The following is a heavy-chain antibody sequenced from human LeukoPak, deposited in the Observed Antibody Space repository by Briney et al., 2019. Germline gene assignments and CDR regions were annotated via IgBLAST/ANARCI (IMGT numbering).Heavy chain of an antibody. CDR3: ANVLRFLDY. J-gene: IGHJ4*02. CDR2: ISGSGGNS. Sequence: GGSLRLSCAASGFAFSSYAMAWVRQAPGKGLEWVSGISGSGGNSYSAASVKGRFTISRDNSDNTLYLQMNSLRAEDTAVYYCANVLRFLDYWGQGTLVTVSS. V-gene: IGHV3-23*01. D-gene: IGHD3-3*01. CDR1: GFAFSSYA.